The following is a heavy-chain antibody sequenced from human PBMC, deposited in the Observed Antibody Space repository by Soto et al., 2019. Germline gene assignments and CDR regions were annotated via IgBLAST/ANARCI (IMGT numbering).Heavy chain of an antibody. D-gene: IGHD6-6*01. CDR3: ARVKVGRSSSGFDY. CDR1: GYTFTGYY. Sequence: ASVKVSCKASGYTFTGYYMHWVRQAPGQGLEWMGWINPNSGGTNYAQKFQGRVTMTRDTSISTAYMELSRLRSDDTAVYYCARVKVGRSSSGFDYWGQGTLVTVSS. V-gene: IGHV1-2*02. CDR2: INPNSGGT. J-gene: IGHJ4*02.